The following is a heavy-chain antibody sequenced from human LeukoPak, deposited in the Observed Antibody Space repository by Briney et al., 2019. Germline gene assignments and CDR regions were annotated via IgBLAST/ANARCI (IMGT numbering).Heavy chain of an antibody. J-gene: IGHJ4*02. CDR1: GYTFTGYY. Sequence: GASVKVSCKASGYTFTGYYMHWVRQAPGQGLEWMGWINPNSGGTSYAQKFQGRVTMTRDTSISTAYMELSRLGSDDTAVYYCARDTYYYDSSGSHRSYFDYWGQGTLVTVSS. CDR2: INPNSGGT. D-gene: IGHD3-22*01. V-gene: IGHV1-2*02. CDR3: ARDTYYYDSSGSHRSYFDY.